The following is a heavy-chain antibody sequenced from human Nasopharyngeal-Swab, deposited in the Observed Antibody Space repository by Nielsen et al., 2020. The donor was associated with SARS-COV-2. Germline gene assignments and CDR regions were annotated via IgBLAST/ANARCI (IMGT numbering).Heavy chain of an antibody. CDR2: FSASDGST. D-gene: IGHD6-19*01. Sequence: GESLKISCATSGFSFSTYAVSWVRQAPGKGLEWVAVFSASDGSTYHADSVKGRFTISGDSSKNTLYLQMNSLRAEDTAPYYCAKNRWGSRGWFEIDHWGQGTLVTVSS. CDR1: GFSFSTYA. V-gene: IGHV3-23*01. J-gene: IGHJ4*02. CDR3: AKNRWGSRGWFEIDH.